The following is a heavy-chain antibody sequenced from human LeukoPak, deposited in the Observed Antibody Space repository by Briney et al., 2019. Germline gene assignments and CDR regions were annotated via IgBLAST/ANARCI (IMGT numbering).Heavy chain of an antibody. V-gene: IGHV4-30-4*01. CDR3: ARDLDGAPDY. Sequence: SETLSLTCTVSGGSISSGDYYWSWIRQPPGKGLEWIGYIYYSGSTYYNPSLKSRVTITVDTSKNQFCLKLSSVTAADTAVYYCARDLDGAPDYWGQGTLVTVSS. J-gene: IGHJ4*02. CDR2: IYYSGST. D-gene: IGHD4-17*01. CDR1: GGSISSGDYY.